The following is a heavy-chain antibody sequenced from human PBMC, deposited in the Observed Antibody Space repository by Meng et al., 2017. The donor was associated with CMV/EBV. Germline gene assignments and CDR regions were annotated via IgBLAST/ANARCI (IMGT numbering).Heavy chain of an antibody. CDR2: ISSSGSTI. J-gene: IGHJ4*02. D-gene: IGHD3-3*01. CDR1: GFTFSSYE. V-gene: IGHV3-48*03. CDR3: ARDNADYDFWSGYYMPPYFDY. Sequence: GGSLRLSCAASGFTFSSYEMNWVRQAPGKGLEWVSYISSSGSTIYYADSVKGRFTVSRDNAKNSLYLQMNSLRAEDTAVYYCARDNADYDFWSGYYMPPYFDYWDQGTLVTVSS.